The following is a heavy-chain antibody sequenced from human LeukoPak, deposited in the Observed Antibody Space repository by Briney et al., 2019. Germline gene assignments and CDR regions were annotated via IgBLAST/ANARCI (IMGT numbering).Heavy chain of an antibody. CDR2: IIPILGIA. D-gene: IGHD4-4*01. CDR3: ARAEATVTTRFGISAFWDY. J-gene: IGHJ4*02. CDR1: GYTFTGYY. V-gene: IGHV1-69*04. Sequence: GASVKVSCKASGYTFTGYYMHWVRQAPGQGLEWMGRIIPILGIANYAQKLQGRVTITADKSTSTAYMELSSLRSEDTAVYYCARAEATVTTRFGISAFWDYWGQGTLVTVSS.